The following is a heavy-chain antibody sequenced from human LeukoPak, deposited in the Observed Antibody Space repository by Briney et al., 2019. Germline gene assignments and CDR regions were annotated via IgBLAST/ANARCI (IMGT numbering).Heavy chain of an antibody. J-gene: IGHJ4*02. Sequence: GSLRLSCEVSGFTFSNAWMSWVRQAPGKGLEWIGEFNHNWGTKYNPSLNSRVTISVDTSNNHLSLKLTSVTAADTAVYYCAASIWFGIYPDYWGQGTLVTVSS. CDR2: FNHNWGT. V-gene: IGHV4-34*08. CDR3: AASIWFGIYPDY. CDR1: GFTFSNAW. D-gene: IGHD3-10*01.